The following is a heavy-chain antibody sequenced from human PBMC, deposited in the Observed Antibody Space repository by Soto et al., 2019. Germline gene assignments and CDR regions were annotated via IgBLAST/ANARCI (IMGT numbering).Heavy chain of an antibody. V-gene: IGHV1-69*13. Sequence: ASVKVSCKASGGTFSNYAISWVRQAPGQGLEWMGGIIPIFGTANYAQKFQGRVTITADESTSTAYMELSSLRSEDTAVYYCASRKRAAGTRYGMDVWGQGTMVTVSS. CDR2: IIPIFGTA. J-gene: IGHJ6*02. D-gene: IGHD6-13*01. CDR1: GGTFSNYA. CDR3: ASRKRAAGTRYGMDV.